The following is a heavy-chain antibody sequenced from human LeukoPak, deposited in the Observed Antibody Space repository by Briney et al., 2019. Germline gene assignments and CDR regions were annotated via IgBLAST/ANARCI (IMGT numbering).Heavy chain of an antibody. CDR1: GYSISSGYY. D-gene: IGHD3-16*01. J-gene: IGHJ4*02. CDR2: IYHSGST. Sequence: PSETLSLTCTVSGYSISSGYYWGWIRQPPGKGLEWIGSIYHSGSTYYNPSLKSRVTISVDTSKNQFSLKLSSVTAADTAVYYCAREIILMTTQWDYWGQGTLVTVSS. V-gene: IGHV4-38-2*02. CDR3: AREIILMTTQWDY.